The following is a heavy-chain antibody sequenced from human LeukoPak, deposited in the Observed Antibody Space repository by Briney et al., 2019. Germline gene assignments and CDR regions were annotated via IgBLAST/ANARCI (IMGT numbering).Heavy chain of an antibody. CDR2: INHSGST. V-gene: IGHV4-34*01. CDR1: GGSFSGYY. J-gene: IGHJ5*02. Sequence: SETPSLTCAVYGGSFSGYYWSWIRQPPGKGLEWIGEINHSGSTNYNPSLKSRVTISVDTSKNQFSLKLSSVTAADTAVYYCARGPVPAAIYNWFDPWGQGTLVTVSS. D-gene: IGHD2-2*01. CDR3: ARGPVPAAIYNWFDP.